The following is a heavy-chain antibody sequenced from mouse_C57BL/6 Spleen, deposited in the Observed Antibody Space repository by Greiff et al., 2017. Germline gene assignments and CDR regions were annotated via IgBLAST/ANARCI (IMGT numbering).Heavy chain of an antibody. Sequence: EAGGGLVQPKGSLKLSCAASGFSFNTYAMNWVRQAPGKGLEWVARIRSKSNNYATYYADSVKDRFTISRDDSESMLYLQMNNLKTEDTAMYYCVRHSSITTVVAKDWYFDVWGTGTTVTVSS. J-gene: IGHJ1*03. CDR2: IRSKSNNYAT. D-gene: IGHD1-1*01. V-gene: IGHV10-1*01. CDR3: VRHSSITTVVAKDWYFDV. CDR1: GFSFNTYA.